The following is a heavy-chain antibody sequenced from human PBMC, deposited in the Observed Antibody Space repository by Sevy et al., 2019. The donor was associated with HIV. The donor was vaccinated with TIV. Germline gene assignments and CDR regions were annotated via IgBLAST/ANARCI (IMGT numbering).Heavy chain of an antibody. CDR1: GFTFNSYT. V-gene: IGHV3-21*01. D-gene: IGHD3-22*01. CDR3: ARKHLDDSSGNDY. J-gene: IGHJ4*02. CDR2: ISSTSYI. Sequence: GGCLRLSCAASGFTFNSYTMNWVRQAPGKGLEWVSSISSTSYIKYADSVKGRFTISRDNAKKSLYLQMNSLRVQDTAVYYCARKHLDDSSGNDYWGRGTSVTVSS.